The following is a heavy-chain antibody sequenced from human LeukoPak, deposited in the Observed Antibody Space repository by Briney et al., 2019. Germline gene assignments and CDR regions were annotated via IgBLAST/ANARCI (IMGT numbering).Heavy chain of an antibody. CDR3: AKWPEGAMDYFDY. CDR2: INGDGTRT. Sequence: GGSLRLSCAASGFSFSSYAMTWARQAPVKGLEWVSAINGDGTRTYYADSVKGRFTTSRDNSKNTLYLEMSSLRVEDTAIYYCAKWPEGAMDYFDYWGQGTLVTVSS. D-gene: IGHD3-16*01. V-gene: IGHV3-23*01. CDR1: GFSFSSYA. J-gene: IGHJ4*02.